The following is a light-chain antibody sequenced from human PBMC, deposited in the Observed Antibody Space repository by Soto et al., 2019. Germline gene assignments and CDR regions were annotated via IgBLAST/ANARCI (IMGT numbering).Light chain of an antibody. CDR2: AAS. V-gene: IGKV1-8*01. CDR1: QGISSY. J-gene: IGKJ2*01. CDR3: QQYYSYPPYT. Sequence: AIRMTQSPSSVSASTGDRVTITCRASQGISSYLAWYQQKPGKAPKLLIYAASTLQSGVPSRFSGSGSGTDFTLTISCLQSEDFATYYCQQYYSYPPYTFGQGTKLEIK.